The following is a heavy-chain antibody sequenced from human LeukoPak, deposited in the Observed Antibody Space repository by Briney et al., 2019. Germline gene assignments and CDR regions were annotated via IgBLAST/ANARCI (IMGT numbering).Heavy chain of an antibody. CDR2: IYTSGST. J-gene: IGHJ6*03. V-gene: IGHV4-61*02. CDR1: GGSISSGSYY. D-gene: IGHD3-3*01. CDR3: ARAGSGLRFLGPYMDV. Sequence: PSETLSLTCTISGGSISSGSYYWSWIRQPAGKGLEWIGRIYTSGSTNYNPSLKSRVTISVDTSKNQFSLKLSSVTAADTAVYYCARAGSGLRFLGPYMDVWGKGTTVTVSS.